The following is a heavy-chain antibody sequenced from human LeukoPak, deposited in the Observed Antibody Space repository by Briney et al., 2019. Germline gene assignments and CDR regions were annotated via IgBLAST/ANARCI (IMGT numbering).Heavy chain of an antibody. Sequence: ASVKVSCKASGGTFISYAISWVRQAPGQGLEWMGGIIPIFGTANYAQKFQGRVTITADESTSTAYMELSSLRSEDTAVYYCPRAKPRDTAMVQYYFDYWGQGTLVTVSS. D-gene: IGHD5-18*01. J-gene: IGHJ4*02. CDR2: IIPIFGTA. CDR3: PRAKPRDTAMVQYYFDY. CDR1: GGTFISYA. V-gene: IGHV1-69*13.